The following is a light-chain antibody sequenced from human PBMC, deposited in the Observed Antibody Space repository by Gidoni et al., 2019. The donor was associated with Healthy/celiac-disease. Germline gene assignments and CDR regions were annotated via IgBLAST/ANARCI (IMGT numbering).Light chain of an antibody. CDR2: GAS. V-gene: IGKV3-20*01. J-gene: IGKJ2*03. CDR1: QSVSSSY. Sequence: EIVLTQSPGTRSSSPGERATLSCRASQSVSSSYLAWYQQKPGQAPRLLIYGASSRATGIPDRFSGSGSGTDFTLTISRLEPEDFAVYYCQQYGSPTRFGQGTKLEIK. CDR3: QQYGSPTR.